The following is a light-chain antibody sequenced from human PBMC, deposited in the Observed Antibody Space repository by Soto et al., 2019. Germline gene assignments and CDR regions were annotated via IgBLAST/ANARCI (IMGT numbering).Light chain of an antibody. CDR1: SSDVGSYNL. J-gene: IGLJ1*01. V-gene: IGLV2-23*02. CDR3: CSYAGSSTG. Sequence: QPALTQPASVSGSPGQSITISCTGTSSDVGSYNLVSWYQQHPGKAPKLMIYEVSKRPSGVSNRFSGSKSGNTASLTISGLQAEDEADYYCCSYAGSSTGFGTGTKVTVL. CDR2: EVS.